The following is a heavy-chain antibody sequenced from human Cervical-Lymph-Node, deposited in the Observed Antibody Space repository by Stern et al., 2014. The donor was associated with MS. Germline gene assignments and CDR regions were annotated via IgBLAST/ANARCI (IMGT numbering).Heavy chain of an antibody. CDR2: ISGYNEDT. V-gene: IGHV1-18*01. CDR1: GYTFTNYG. Sequence: QDQLVQSGAEVKKPGASVKVSCKASGYTFTNYGISWVRQAPGQGLEWMGWISGYNEDTNYVEKFQGRVTMTTDTSTSTAYMEPRSLRSDDTAVYYCARDPHIAVAGTGGGFDPWGQGTLVTVSS. J-gene: IGHJ5*02. D-gene: IGHD6-19*01. CDR3: ARDPHIAVAGTGGGFDP.